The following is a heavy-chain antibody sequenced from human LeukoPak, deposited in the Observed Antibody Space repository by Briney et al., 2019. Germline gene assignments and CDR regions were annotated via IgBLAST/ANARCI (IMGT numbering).Heavy chain of an antibody. J-gene: IGHJ6*03. D-gene: IGHD2/OR15-2a*01. Sequence: SETLSLTCTVSGASMTSGSDYWSWIRQPAGKGLEWIGRIYTNGNTKFSPSLKSRVTMSVDTSKNQFSLSLSSVTAADTAVYYCARVRTSEYLYYIDVWGKGTTVIVSS. CDR2: IYTNGNT. CDR1: GASMTSGSDY. V-gene: IGHV4-61*02. CDR3: ARVRTSEYLYYIDV.